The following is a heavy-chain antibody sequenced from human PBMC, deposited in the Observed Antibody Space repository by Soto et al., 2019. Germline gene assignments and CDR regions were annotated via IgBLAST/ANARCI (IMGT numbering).Heavy chain of an antibody. CDR2: IYYSGST. Sequence: SETLSLTCTVSGGSISSYYWSWIRQPPGKGLEWIGSIYYSGSTNYNPSLKSRVTISVDTSKNQFSLKLSSVTAADTAVYYCARQNGYCSSTSCYYYYYYVDVWGKGTTVTVSS. V-gene: IGHV4-59*08. CDR3: ARQNGYCSSTSCYYYYYYVDV. CDR1: GGSISSYY. D-gene: IGHD2-2*03. J-gene: IGHJ6*03.